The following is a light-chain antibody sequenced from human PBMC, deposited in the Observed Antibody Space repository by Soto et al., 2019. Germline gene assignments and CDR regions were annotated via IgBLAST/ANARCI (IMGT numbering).Light chain of an antibody. Sequence: QSVLTQPPSASGTPGQRVTISCSGSSSNIGSNYVYWFQHLPGTAPKLLIYKNNQRPSGVPDRFSGSKSGTSASLAISGLRSEDEADYYCAAWDDSLSGLVFGGGTQLTVL. CDR3: AAWDDSLSGLV. CDR2: KNN. V-gene: IGLV1-47*01. CDR1: SSNIGSNY. J-gene: IGLJ2*01.